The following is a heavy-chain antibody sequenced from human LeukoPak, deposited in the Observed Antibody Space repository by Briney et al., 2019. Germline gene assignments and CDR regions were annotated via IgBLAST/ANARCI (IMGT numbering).Heavy chain of an antibody. Sequence: GGSLRLSCAASGFTFSSHSMNWVRQAPGKGLESVSSISSSSSYIYYADSVKGRFTISRDNAKNSLYLQMNSLRAEDTAVYYCASGASETMVGLWGQGTLVTVSS. V-gene: IGHV3-21*01. CDR3: ASGASETMVGL. D-gene: IGHD4/OR15-4a*01. CDR2: ISSSSSYI. CDR1: GFTFSSHS. J-gene: IGHJ4*02.